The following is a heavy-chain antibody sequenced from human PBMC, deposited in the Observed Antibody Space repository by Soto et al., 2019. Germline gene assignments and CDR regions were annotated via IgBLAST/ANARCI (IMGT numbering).Heavy chain of an antibody. CDR2: IYSGGST. CDR1: GFTVSSNY. Sequence: EVQLVETGGGLIQPGGSLRLSCAASGFTVSSNYMSWVRQAPGKGLEWVSVIYSGGSTYYADSVKGRFTISRDNSKNTLYLQMNSLRAEDTAVYYCARDRRSSSSWGYYYYGMDVWGQGTTVTVSS. D-gene: IGHD6-6*01. J-gene: IGHJ6*02. CDR3: ARDRRSSSSWGYYYYGMDV. V-gene: IGHV3-53*02.